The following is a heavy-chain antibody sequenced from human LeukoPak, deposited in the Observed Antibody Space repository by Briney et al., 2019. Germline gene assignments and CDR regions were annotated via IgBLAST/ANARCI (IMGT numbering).Heavy chain of an antibody. CDR1: GFTFDDYA. D-gene: IGHD1-26*01. Sequence: PGRSLRLSCAASGFTFDDYAMHWVRQAPGKGLEWVSGISWNSGSIGYADSVKGRFTISRDNAKNSLYLQMNSLRAEDTALYYCAKDRERELASYVFDYWGQGTLVTVSS. V-gene: IGHV3-9*01. CDR2: ISWNSGSI. CDR3: AKDRERELASYVFDY. J-gene: IGHJ4*02.